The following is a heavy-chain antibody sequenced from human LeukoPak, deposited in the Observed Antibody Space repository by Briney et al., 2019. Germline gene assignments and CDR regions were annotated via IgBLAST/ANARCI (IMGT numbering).Heavy chain of an antibody. V-gene: IGHV3-53*01. CDR1: DFSVSAFY. Sequence: GGSLRLSCAASDFSVSAFYMSWVRQAPGKGLEWISLLYTDDTTYYADSVEGRFTISRDDSKNIIYLQMNSLRVEDTAIYYCARGGSFYWNPRYWGQGTLVTVSS. CDR2: LYTDDTT. CDR3: ARGGSFYWNPRY. D-gene: IGHD1-1*01. J-gene: IGHJ4*02.